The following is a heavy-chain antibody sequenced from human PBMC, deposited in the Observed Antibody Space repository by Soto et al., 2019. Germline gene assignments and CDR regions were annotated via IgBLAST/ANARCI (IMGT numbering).Heavy chain of an antibody. CDR3: ARARGIGVATILYYYYGMGV. Sequence: ASETLSLTCTVSGGSISSYYWSWIRQPPGKGLEWIGYIYYSGSTNYNPSLKSRVTISVDTSKNQFSLKLSSATAADTAVYYCARARGIGVATILYYYYGMGVWGQGTTVTVSS. CDR2: IYYSGST. V-gene: IGHV4-59*01. D-gene: IGHD5-12*01. J-gene: IGHJ6*02. CDR1: GGSISSYY.